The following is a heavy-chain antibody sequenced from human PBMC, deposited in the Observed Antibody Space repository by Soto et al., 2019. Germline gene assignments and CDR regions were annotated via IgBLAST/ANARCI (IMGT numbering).Heavy chain of an antibody. CDR1: GFTFSSYA. J-gene: IGHJ4*02. D-gene: IGHD6-6*01. Sequence: EVQLLESGGGLVQPGVSLRLSFAASGFTFSSYAMSWVRQAPGKGLEWVSVISGSDDSTYYADSVKGRFTISRDNSKNTLYLQMNSLRAEDTAVYYCAKRSSSSTFDYWGQGTLVTVSS. V-gene: IGHV3-23*01. CDR3: AKRSSSSTFDY. CDR2: ISGSDDST.